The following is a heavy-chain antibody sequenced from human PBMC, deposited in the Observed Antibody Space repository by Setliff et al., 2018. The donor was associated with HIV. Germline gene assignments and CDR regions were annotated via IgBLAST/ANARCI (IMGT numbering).Heavy chain of an antibody. CDR1: GFTFSRYA. CDR2: ISGSGIGS. D-gene: IGHD4-4*01. V-gene: IGHV3-23*01. CDR3: AKTQTVITVYGPFDS. J-gene: IGHJ4*02. Sequence: PGGSLRLSCAASGFTFSRYAMTWVRQAPGKGLEWVSAISGSGIGSYYPDSVKGRFTISRDNSKNTLFLQMNSLRAEDTAMYYCAKTQTVITVYGPFDSWGQGTPVTVSS.